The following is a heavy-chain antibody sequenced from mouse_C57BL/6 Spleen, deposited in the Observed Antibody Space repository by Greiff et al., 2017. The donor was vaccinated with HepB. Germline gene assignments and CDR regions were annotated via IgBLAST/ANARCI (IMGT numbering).Heavy chain of an antibody. Sequence: EVQRVESGGGLVQPKGSLKLSCAASGFSFNTYAMNWVRQAPGKGLEWVARIRSKSNNYATYYADSVKDRFTISRDDSESMLYLQMNNLKTEDTAMYYCVRHEDYGSSYDAMDYWGQGTSVTVSS. CDR2: IRSKSNNYAT. J-gene: IGHJ4*01. CDR1: GFSFNTYA. D-gene: IGHD1-1*01. V-gene: IGHV10-1*01. CDR3: VRHEDYGSSYDAMDY.